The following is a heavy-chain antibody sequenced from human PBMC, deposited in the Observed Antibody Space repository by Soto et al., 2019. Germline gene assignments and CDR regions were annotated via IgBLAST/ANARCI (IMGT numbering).Heavy chain of an antibody. V-gene: IGHV1-18*01. CDR1: GYNLREYG. J-gene: IGHJ6*02. Sequence: QVHLVQSGVEVKKPGASVKVSCTAHGYNLREYGVSWLRQVPGQGFEWMGWISGDNVNRRSSQRFQYRLTMPTDTSTTTASMELRSLRSDDTAVYFCGREGQQLAQEQYFQFNGVDVWGQGTSVTVSS. CDR3: GREGQQLAQEQYFQFNGVDV. D-gene: IGHD6-13*01. CDR2: ISGDNVNR.